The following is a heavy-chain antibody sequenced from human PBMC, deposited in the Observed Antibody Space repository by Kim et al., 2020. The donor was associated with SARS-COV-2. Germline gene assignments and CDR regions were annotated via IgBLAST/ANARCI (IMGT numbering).Heavy chain of an antibody. CDR3: AREVDGSPFSYYYYYGMDV. V-gene: IGHV3-30-3*01. D-gene: IGHD1-1*01. CDR2: ISYDGSNK. J-gene: IGHJ6*02. CDR1: GFTFSSYA. Sequence: GGSLRLSCAASGFTFSSYAMHWVRQAPGKGLEWVAVISYDGSNKYYADSVKGRFTISRDNSKNTLYLQMNSLRAEDTAVYYCAREVDGSPFSYYYYYGMDVWGQGTTVTVSS.